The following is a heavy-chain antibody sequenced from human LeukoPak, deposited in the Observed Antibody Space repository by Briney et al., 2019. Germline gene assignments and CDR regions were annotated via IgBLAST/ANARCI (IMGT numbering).Heavy chain of an antibody. V-gene: IGHV1-2*02. Sequence: ASVTVSCKASGYTFTDYYMHWVRQAPGQGLAWMGWINPNSGGTNFAQKFQGRVAMTRDTSISTAYLELGSLRSDDTAVYFCARARWQLVPYFDSWGQGTLVTVSS. D-gene: IGHD6-6*01. CDR1: GYTFTDYY. CDR3: ARARWQLVPYFDS. J-gene: IGHJ4*02. CDR2: INPNSGGT.